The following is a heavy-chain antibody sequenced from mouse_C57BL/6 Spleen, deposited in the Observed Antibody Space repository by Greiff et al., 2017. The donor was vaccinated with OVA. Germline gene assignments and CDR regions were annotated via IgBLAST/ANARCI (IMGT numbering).Heavy chain of an antibody. J-gene: IGHJ4*01. CDR2: IHPNSGST. D-gene: IGHD1-1*01. Sequence: QVQLQQPGAELVKPGASVKLSCKASGYTFTSYWMHWVKQRPGQGLEWIGMIHPNSGSTNYNEKFKSKATLTVDKSSSTAYMQLSSLTSEDSAVYYCARCYYGSSFYYAMDYWGQGTSVTVSS. CDR1: GYTFTSYW. V-gene: IGHV1-64*01. CDR3: ARCYYGSSFYYAMDY.